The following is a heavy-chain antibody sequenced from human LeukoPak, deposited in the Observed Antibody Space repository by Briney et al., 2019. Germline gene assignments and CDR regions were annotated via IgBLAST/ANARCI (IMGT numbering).Heavy chain of an antibody. Sequence: GGSLRLSCAASGFTFSRYAMHWVRQAPGKGLEWVAFIRLDGGIKGYGDSVKGRFTISRDNSENTLYLQMNTLRSEDTAVYYCAKTGAAYYLDNWDQGTLVTVSS. CDR1: GFTFSRYA. CDR3: AKTGAAYYLDN. D-gene: IGHD7-27*01. V-gene: IGHV3-30*02. CDR2: IRLDGGIK. J-gene: IGHJ4*02.